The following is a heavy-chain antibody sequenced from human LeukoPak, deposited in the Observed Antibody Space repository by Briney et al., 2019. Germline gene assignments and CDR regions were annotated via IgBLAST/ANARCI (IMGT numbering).Heavy chain of an antibody. V-gene: IGHV3-7*03. CDR3: AKGSASSRPYYFDY. D-gene: IGHD1-26*01. Sequence: GESLRLSCAASGFTFTTYWMSWVRQLPGKGLEWVANINQDGTEKYYVDSVKGRFTISRDNAKNSLDLQMNSLRAEDTAVYYCAKGSASSRPYYFDYWGQGTLVTVSS. CDR1: GFTFTTYW. CDR2: INQDGTEK. J-gene: IGHJ4*02.